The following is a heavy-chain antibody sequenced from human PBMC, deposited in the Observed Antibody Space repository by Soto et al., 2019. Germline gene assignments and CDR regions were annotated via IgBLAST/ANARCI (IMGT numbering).Heavy chain of an antibody. CDR2: ISCHSGSI. D-gene: IGHD1-26*01. Sequence: EVQLVESGGGLVQPGRSLRLSCAASGFTFDDYAMHWVRQAPGKGLEWVSGISCHSGSIGYADSVKGRFTISRDNAKNSLYLQMNRLRAEDTAVYYCAKDMGGKATASYDYWGQVTLVTVSS. V-gene: IGHV3-9*01. J-gene: IGHJ4*02. CDR3: AKDMGGKATASYDY. CDR1: GFTFDDYA.